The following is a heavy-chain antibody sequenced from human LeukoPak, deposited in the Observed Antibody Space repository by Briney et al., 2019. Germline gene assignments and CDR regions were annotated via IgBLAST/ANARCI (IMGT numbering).Heavy chain of an antibody. V-gene: IGHV1-2*06. J-gene: IGHJ4*02. CDR2: INPNRGGT. Sequence: VASVKVSCKASGGTFSSYAISWVRQAPGQGLEWMGRINPNRGGTNYAQKFQGRVTMTGDTSISTAYMELSSLRSDDTAVYYCARLSTIGDSSGYFVNWGQGTLVTVSS. CDR3: ARLSTIGDSSGYFVN. D-gene: IGHD3-22*01. CDR1: GGTFSSYA.